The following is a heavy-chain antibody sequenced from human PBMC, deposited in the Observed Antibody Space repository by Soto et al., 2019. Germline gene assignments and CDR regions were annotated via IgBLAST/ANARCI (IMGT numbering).Heavy chain of an antibody. D-gene: IGHD3-10*02. V-gene: IGHV4-31*03. CDR2: IDNSGST. Sequence: SETLSLTCTVPGASVSTGVDYWTWIRQHPGKGLEWIVYIDNSGSTYYNPSLTGRVDISVDTSKNQFSLNLQSVTAADTAFYYCAGAVSDFDVRRYRTSYFDQWGQGILVTVSS. CDR1: GASVSTGVDY. CDR3: AGAVSDFDVRRYRTSYFDQ. J-gene: IGHJ4*02.